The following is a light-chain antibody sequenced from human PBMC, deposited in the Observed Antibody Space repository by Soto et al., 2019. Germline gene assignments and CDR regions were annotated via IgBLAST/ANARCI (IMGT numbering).Light chain of an antibody. CDR2: EVI. J-gene: IGLJ2*01. Sequence: QSALTQPASVSGSPGQSITISCSVANSDVGSYNLVSWYQQHLDKAPKLIIYEVIKRPSGVSNRFSGSKSDNTASLTISGLQAEDEADYYCCSYAGSDTFVFGGGTKLTVL. CDR1: NSDVGSYNL. V-gene: IGLV2-23*02. CDR3: CSYAGSDTFV.